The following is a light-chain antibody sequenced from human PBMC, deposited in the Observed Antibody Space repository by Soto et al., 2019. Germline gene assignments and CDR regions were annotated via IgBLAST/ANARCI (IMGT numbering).Light chain of an antibody. CDR3: QQRSNPFT. CDR1: QSFRGL. CDR2: DAS. Sequence: EVVLTQSPVTLSLSPGERATLSCRASQSFRGLLAWYQQKPGQAPRLLIYDASNRAAGTPGRFSGSGSGTDFTLTISSLEPEDFAVYYCQQRSNPFTFGPGTKVDIK. V-gene: IGKV3-11*01. J-gene: IGKJ3*01.